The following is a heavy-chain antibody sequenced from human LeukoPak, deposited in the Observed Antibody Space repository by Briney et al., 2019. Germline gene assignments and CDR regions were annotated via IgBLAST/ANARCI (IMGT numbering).Heavy chain of an antibody. CDR1: GYTFTSYG. CDR3: ARSVEMAPINTGWFDP. CDR2: ISAYNGNT. D-gene: IGHD5-24*01. V-gene: IGHV1-18*01. Sequence: ASVKVSCKASGYTFTSYGISWVRQAPGQGLEWMGWISAYNGNTNYAQKLQGRVTMTTDTSTSTAYMELRSLRSDDTAVYYCARSVEMAPINTGWFDPWGQGTLVTVSS. J-gene: IGHJ5*02.